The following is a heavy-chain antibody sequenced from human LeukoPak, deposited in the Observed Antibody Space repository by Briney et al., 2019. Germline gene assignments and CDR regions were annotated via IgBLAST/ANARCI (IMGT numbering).Heavy chain of an antibody. J-gene: IGHJ4*02. V-gene: IGHV3-53*01. D-gene: IGHD1/OR15-1a*01. CDR2: IFSNGDT. CDR3: TRAQMNN. CDR1: EFTVIRNY. Sequence: GGSLRLSCTASEFTVIRNYMLWVRQAPGKGLEWVSLIFSNGDTHYADSVKGRFTISRDISKNTVSLQMNSLRVEDTAMYYCTRAQMNNWGQGTLVTVSS.